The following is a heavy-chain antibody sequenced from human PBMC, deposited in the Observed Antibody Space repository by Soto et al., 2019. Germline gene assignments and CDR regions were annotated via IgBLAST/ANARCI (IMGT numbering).Heavy chain of an antibody. D-gene: IGHD6-13*01. CDR2: ISAYNGNT. CDR1: GYTFTSYG. V-gene: IGHV1-18*04. CDR3: ARVVQQQLEIDY. J-gene: IGHJ4*02. Sequence: ASVKVSCKASGYTFTSYGISWVRQAPGQGLEWMGWISAYNGNTNYAQKLQGRVTMTTDTATSTAYMELRSLSSDDTAVYYCARVVQQQLEIDYWGQGTLVTVSS.